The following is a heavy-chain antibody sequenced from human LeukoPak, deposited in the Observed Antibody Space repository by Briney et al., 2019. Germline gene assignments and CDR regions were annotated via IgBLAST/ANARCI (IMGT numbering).Heavy chain of an antibody. CDR2: IYSSGST. J-gene: IGHJ5*02. CDR3: ARDFRSGSVGFDP. Sequence: SETLSLTCTVSGAAISTYFWGWIRQSPGKGLEWIGYIYSSGSTKYNPSLKSRVTISVDAWKNQFALTLRSLTAADTAVYYCARDFRSGSVGFDPWGQGTQVT. D-gene: IGHD3-3*01. V-gene: IGHV4-59*01. CDR1: GAAISTYF.